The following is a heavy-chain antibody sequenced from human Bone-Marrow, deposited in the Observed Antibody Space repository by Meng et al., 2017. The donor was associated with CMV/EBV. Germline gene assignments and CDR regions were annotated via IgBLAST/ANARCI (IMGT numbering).Heavy chain of an antibody. CDR1: GFTFSSYG. Sequence: GGSLRLSCAASGFTFSSYGMHWVRQAPGKGLEWVAVIWYDGSNKYYADSVKGRFTISRDNSKNTLYLQMNSLRAEDTAVYYCARGITIFGVVIMSYYYGMDVWGQGPTVTVSS. D-gene: IGHD3-3*01. V-gene: IGHV3-30*19. CDR3: ARGITIFGVVIMSYYYGMDV. J-gene: IGHJ6*02. CDR2: IWYDGSNK.